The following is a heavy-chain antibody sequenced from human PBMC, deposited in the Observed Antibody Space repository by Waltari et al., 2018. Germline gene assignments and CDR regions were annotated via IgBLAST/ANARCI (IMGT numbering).Heavy chain of an antibody. D-gene: IGHD3-10*01. Sequence: EVQLVESGGGLIQPGGSLRLSCAASGFTVSSNYMSWVRRAPGKGLEWVSVSYSGGSTYYADSVKGRFTISRDNSKNTLYLQMNSLRAEDTAVYYCARAGRYYGSGSYIRWGQGTLVTVSS. J-gene: IGHJ4*02. CDR3: ARAGRYYGSGSYIR. CDR1: GFTVSSNY. V-gene: IGHV3-53*01. CDR2: SYSGGST.